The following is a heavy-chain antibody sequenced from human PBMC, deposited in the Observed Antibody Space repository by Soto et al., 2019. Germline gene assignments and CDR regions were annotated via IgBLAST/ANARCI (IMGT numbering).Heavy chain of an antibody. D-gene: IGHD5-12*01. CDR1: GISYTTYA. V-gene: IGHV1-3*01. CDR3: ARSISGYVT. J-gene: IGHJ4*02. CDR2: INAGNGDT. Sequence: VQLVQSGAEVKKPGASVRISCTASGISYTTYAIHWVRQAPGQGLEWMGWINAGNGDTRYSQRFQGRVTLTRDTSATTTYMDLSSLRSEDTSISYCARSISGYVTWGQGTLVTVSS.